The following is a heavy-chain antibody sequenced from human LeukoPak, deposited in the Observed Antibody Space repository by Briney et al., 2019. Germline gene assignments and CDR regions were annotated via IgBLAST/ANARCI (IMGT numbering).Heavy chain of an antibody. CDR2: INQDGSEK. CDR3: ARVGQQLVRWYFDL. V-gene: IGHV3-7*05. Sequence: GGSLRLSCAVSGFTFSSYRMSWVRQAPGKGLEWVATINQDGSEKYSVDSVKGRFTISRDNPKNSLFLQMNSLRDGDTAVYYCARVGQQLVRWYFDLWGRGTLVTVSS. J-gene: IGHJ2*01. CDR1: GFTFSSYR. D-gene: IGHD6-13*01.